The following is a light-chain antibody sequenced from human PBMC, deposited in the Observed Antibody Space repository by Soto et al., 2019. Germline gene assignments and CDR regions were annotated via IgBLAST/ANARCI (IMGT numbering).Light chain of an antibody. J-gene: IGKJ2*01. CDR3: QQFNNWPHT. V-gene: IGKV3-15*01. CDR2: GES. Sequence: IVITQPPATLSGSPGYRPTPTCGASQNILSNLAWYQQKPGQAPRLLIYGESTRATGIQARCSGSGSGTEYTLTSNNLQAEDCAVYYCQQFNNWPHTFGQGT. CDR1: QNILSN.